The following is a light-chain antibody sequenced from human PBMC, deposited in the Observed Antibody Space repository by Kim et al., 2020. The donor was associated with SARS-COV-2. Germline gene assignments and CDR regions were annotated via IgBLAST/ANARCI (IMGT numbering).Light chain of an antibody. CDR2: AAS. V-gene: IGKV1-39*01. Sequence: ASVGDRVTMYCRTSQSISSHLNWYHQKPGRAPKLLIYAASTLQGGVPSRFSGSGSETDFTLTISSLQPEDFATYFCQQTYITPFTFGPGTKVDIK. CDR1: QSISSH. J-gene: IGKJ3*01. CDR3: QQTYITPFT.